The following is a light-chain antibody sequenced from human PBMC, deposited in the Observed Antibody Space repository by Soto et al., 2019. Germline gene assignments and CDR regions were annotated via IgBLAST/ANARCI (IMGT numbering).Light chain of an antibody. Sequence: DIQLTQSPSFLSASVGDRVTITCRASQGISSYLAWYQQKPGKAPKLLIYAASTLQSGVPSRFSGSGSGTEFTLTISSLQPEDFATYYCQQLNSYPRTFGGGTTLEIK. CDR1: QGISSY. V-gene: IGKV1-9*01. CDR2: AAS. J-gene: IGKJ4*01. CDR3: QQLNSYPRT.